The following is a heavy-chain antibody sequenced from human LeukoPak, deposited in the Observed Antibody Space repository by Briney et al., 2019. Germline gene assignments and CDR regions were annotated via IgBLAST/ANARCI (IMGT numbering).Heavy chain of an antibody. J-gene: IGHJ6*02. D-gene: IGHD3-10*01. CDR1: GFTFSSYG. V-gene: IGHV3-30*18. CDR3: AKDIEVMVRGGMGGYYYGMDV. CDR2: ISYDGSNK. Sequence: GGSLGLSCAASGFTFSSYGMHWVRQAPGKGLEWVAVISYDGSNKYYADSVKGRFTISRDNSKNTLYLQMNSLRAEDTAVYYCAKDIEVMVRGGMGGYYYGMDVWGQGTTVTVSS.